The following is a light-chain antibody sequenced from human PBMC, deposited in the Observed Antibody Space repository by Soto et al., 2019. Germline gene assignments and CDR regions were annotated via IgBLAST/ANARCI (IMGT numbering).Light chain of an antibody. V-gene: IGLV2-11*01. Sequence: QSALTQPRSLSGSPGQSVTISCTGTSGDVGGYNYVAWYQQRAGEAPELMIYDVTKRPSGVPDRFSGSKSGTSASLAITGLQAEDEADYYCQSYDNSLSVYVFGTGTKLTVL. CDR3: QSYDNSLSVYV. J-gene: IGLJ1*01. CDR2: DVT. CDR1: SGDVGGYNY.